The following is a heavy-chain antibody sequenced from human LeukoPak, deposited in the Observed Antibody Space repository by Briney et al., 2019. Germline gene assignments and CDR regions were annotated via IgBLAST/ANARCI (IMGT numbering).Heavy chain of an antibody. CDR2: ISGYNGNT. J-gene: IGHJ4*02. Sequence: GASVKVSCKASGYTFTSYGISWVRQAPGQGLEWMGWISGYNGNTNYAQKLQGRVTMTTDTSTSTAYMELRSLRSDDTAVYYCARDWGYYDTSGYHNWGQGTLVTVSS. V-gene: IGHV1-18*01. CDR3: ARDWGYYDTSGYHN. D-gene: IGHD3-22*01. CDR1: GYTFTSYG.